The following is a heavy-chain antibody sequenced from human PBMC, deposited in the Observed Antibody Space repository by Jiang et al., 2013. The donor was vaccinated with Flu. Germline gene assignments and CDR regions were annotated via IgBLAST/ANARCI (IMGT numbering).Heavy chain of an antibody. Sequence: VQLVESGGGLVQPGGSLRLSCAASGFTISSYSMNWVRQAPGKGLEWVSYIRSSGGPIYYADSVEGRFTISRDIAKNSLYLQMNSLRDEDTAMYYCTRDPHALDYWGQGTLVTVSS. CDR1: GFTISSYS. CDR2: IRSSGGPI. CDR3: TRDPHALDY. V-gene: IGHV3-48*02. J-gene: IGHJ4*02.